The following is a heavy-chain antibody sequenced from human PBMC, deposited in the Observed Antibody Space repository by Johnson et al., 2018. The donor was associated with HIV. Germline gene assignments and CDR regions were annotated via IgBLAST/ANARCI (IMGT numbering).Heavy chain of an antibody. CDR2: ISYDGSNK. J-gene: IGHJ3*02. D-gene: IGHD6-13*01. Sequence: QVQLVESGGGLIQPGESLRLSCAASGFTVSTYHMSWVRQAPGKGLEWVAVISYDGSNKYYADSVKGRFTVSRDNSTDTVYLQVNSLRGEDTALYYCAKGGGQQLAHAFDIWGQGTMVTVSS. CDR3: AKGGGQQLAHAFDI. V-gene: IGHV3-30*18. CDR1: GFTVSTYH.